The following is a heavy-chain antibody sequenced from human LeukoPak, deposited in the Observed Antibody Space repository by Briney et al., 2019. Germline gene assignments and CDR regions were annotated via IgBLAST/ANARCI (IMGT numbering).Heavy chain of an antibody. CDR3: ARDLFLRSSDWYPGFGY. CDR2: ISSNGGRT. J-gene: IGHJ4*02. Sequence: GGSLRLSCAASGFTVSSNYMIWVHQAPGKGLEWVSTISSNGGRTLYADSVKGRFSISSENSKNTLYLQMNSLRAEDTAIYYCARDLFLRSSDWYPGFGYWGQGTLVTVSS. D-gene: IGHD6-19*01. V-gene: IGHV3-53*01. CDR1: GFTVSSNY.